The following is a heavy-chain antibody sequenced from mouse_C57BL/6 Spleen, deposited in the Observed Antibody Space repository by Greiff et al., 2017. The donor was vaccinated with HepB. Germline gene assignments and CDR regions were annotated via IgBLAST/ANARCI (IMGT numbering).Heavy chain of an antibody. V-gene: IGHV5-16*01. CDR2: INYDGSST. D-gene: IGHD2-1*01. Sequence: DVKLVESEGGLVQPGSSMKLSCTASGFTFSDYYMAWVRQVPEKGLEWVANINYDGSSTYYLDSLKSRFIISRDNAKNILYLQMSSLKSEDTATYYCARVTTPWYFDVWGTGTTVTVSS. J-gene: IGHJ1*03. CDR1: GFTFSDYY. CDR3: ARVTTPWYFDV.